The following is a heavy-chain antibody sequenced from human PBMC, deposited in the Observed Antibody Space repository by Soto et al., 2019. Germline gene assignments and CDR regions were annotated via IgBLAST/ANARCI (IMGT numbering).Heavy chain of an antibody. V-gene: IGHV4-34*01. Sequence: QVQLQQWGAGLLKPSETLSLTCAVYGGSFSGYYWSWIRQPPGKGLEWIGEINHSGSPNYNPSLKMRITSSVDTSKAQFSLRLSSVHAADTSVYYCALVVAGPDYWGQGTLVTVSS. J-gene: IGHJ4*02. D-gene: IGHD2-15*01. CDR1: GGSFSGYY. CDR2: INHSGSP. CDR3: ALVVAGPDY.